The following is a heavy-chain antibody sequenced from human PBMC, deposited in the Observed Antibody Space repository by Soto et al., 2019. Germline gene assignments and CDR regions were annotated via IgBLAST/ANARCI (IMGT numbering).Heavy chain of an antibody. CDR1: GGNFASYA. D-gene: IGHD3-3*01. Sequence: QVQLVQSGAEVKKPGSSVKVSCKASGGNFASYAIFWVRQAPGQGLEWMGGIIPIFGTPTYAQKFQGRVTIKADKPTNTAYMELNSLRFEDTAVYYCARSEGGNFYGMDVWGQGTTVTVSS. J-gene: IGHJ6*02. CDR3: ARSEGGNFYGMDV. CDR2: IIPIFGTP. V-gene: IGHV1-69*06.